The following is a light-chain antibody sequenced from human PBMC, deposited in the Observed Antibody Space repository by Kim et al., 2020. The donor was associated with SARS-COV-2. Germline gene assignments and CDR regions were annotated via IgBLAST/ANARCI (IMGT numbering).Light chain of an antibody. CDR3: QQYNNWPRS. Sequence: IVMTQSPSTLSVSQGERAILSCRASQSVSINLAWYQQKPGQGPRLLIYGTSTRATGVPAGFSGSGSATDFTLTISSLQSEDFAVYYCQQYNNWPRSFAQGTKLEIK. CDR1: QSVSIN. J-gene: IGKJ2*01. V-gene: IGKV3-15*01. CDR2: GTS.